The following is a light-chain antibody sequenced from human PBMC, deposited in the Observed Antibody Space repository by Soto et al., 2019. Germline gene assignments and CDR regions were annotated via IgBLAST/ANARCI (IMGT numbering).Light chain of an antibody. J-gene: IGKJ4*01. Sequence: EIVLTQSPATLSLSPGERATLSCRASQSVSSYLAWYQQKPGQAPRLLIYDASNRATGIPARFSASGSGTDFTLTISSLEPDDFAVYYCQQRSNWLTFGGGTKVEIK. CDR2: DAS. CDR3: QQRSNWLT. CDR1: QSVSSY. V-gene: IGKV3-11*01.